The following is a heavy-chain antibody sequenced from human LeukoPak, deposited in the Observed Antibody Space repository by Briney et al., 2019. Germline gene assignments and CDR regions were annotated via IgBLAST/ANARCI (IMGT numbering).Heavy chain of an antibody. J-gene: IGHJ6*03. V-gene: IGHV4-34*01. CDR2: INHSGST. CDR1: GGSFSGYF. Sequence: PSETLSLTCAVYGGSFSGYFWTWIRQPPGKGLEWIGEINHSGSTNYNPSLKSRVTISVDTSKNQFSLKLSSVTAADTAVYYCARGPQTNYYDSSGYYYTNYYYMDVWGKGTTVTVSS. D-gene: IGHD3-22*01. CDR3: ARGPQTNYYDSSGYYYTNYYYMDV.